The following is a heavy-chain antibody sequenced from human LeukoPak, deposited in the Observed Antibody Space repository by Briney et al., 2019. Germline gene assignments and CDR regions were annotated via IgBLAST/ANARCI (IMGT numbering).Heavy chain of an antibody. D-gene: IGHD1-1*01. V-gene: IGHV4-59*01. CDR1: GGSISSYY. CDR2: IYYSGST. J-gene: IGHJ3*02. Sequence: SETLSLTCTVSGGSISSYYWSWIRQPPGKGLEWIGYIYYSGSTNYNPSLKSRVTISVDTSKNQFSLKLSSVTAADTAVYYCARDLESGSMDAFDIWGQGTMVTVSS. CDR3: ARDLESGSMDAFDI.